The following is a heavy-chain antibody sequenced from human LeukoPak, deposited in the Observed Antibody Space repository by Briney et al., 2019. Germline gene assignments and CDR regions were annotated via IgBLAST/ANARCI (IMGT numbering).Heavy chain of an antibody. V-gene: IGHV3-9*01. CDR1: GFTFDDYA. CDR2: ISWNSGSI. Sequence: GRSLRLSCAASGFTFDDYAMHWVRQAPGKGLEWVSGISWNSGSIGYADSVKGRFTISRDNAKNSLYLQMNSLRADDTALYYCTKSGGFTMVRGASFDYWGQGTLVTVSS. J-gene: IGHJ4*02. CDR3: TKSGGFTMVRGASFDY. D-gene: IGHD3-10*01.